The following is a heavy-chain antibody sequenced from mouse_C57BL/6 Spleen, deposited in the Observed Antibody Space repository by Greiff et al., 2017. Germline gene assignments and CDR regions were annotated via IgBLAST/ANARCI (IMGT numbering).Heavy chain of an antibody. Sequence: VQLQQSGAELVKPGASVKLSCKASGYTFTEYTIHWVQQRSGQGLEWIGWFYPGSGSIKYNEKFKDKATLTADKSSSTVYMELSRLTSEDSAVYFCARHEEYGYDEDYWYFDVWGTGTTVTVSS. V-gene: IGHV1-62-2*01. J-gene: IGHJ1*03. CDR1: GYTFTEYT. CDR2: FYPGSGSI. D-gene: IGHD2-2*01. CDR3: ARHEEYGYDEDYWYFDV.